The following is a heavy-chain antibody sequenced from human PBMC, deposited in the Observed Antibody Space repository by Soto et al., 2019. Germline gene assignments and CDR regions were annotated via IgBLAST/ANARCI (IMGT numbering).Heavy chain of an antibody. CDR3: ARGPNYDFWSGFFRG. V-gene: IGHV4-59*01. D-gene: IGHD3-3*01. CDR1: GGSISSYY. J-gene: IGHJ4*02. Sequence: PSETLSLTCSVSGGSISSYYWSWIRQPPGKGLEWIGYIYYTGSSNYNPSLKSRVTTSVDLSRNQFSLRLTSVTTADTAIYYCARGPNYDFWSGFFRGWGQGTLVTVSS. CDR2: IYYTGSS.